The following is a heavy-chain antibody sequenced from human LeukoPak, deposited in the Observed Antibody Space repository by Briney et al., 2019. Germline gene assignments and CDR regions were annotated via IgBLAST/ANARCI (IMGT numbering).Heavy chain of an antibody. D-gene: IGHD6-19*01. Sequence: SETLSLTCTVSGYSMSSGYYWGWIRQPPGKGREWIGIIYHSGSTYYNPSLKSRVTISVDTSKNQFSLKLSSVTAADTAVYYCAIAVDGHSSGWGRFDYWGQGTLVTVSS. CDR2: IYHSGST. J-gene: IGHJ4*02. CDR1: GYSMSSGYY. V-gene: IGHV4-38-2*02. CDR3: AIAVDGHSSGWGRFDY.